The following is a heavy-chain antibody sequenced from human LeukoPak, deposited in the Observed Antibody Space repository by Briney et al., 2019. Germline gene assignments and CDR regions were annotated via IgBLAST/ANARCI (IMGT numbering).Heavy chain of an antibody. D-gene: IGHD7-27*01. V-gene: IGHV4-39*01. J-gene: IGHJ5*02. Sequence: PSETLSLTCTVSGGSISSSSYYWGWIRQPPGEGLEWIGSSYHSGSTYYNPSLKSRVTISVDTSKNQFSLRLSAVTAADTAVYYCARQYAGDTWFDPWGQGTLATASS. CDR1: GGSISSSSYY. CDR3: ARQYAGDTWFDP. CDR2: SYHSGST.